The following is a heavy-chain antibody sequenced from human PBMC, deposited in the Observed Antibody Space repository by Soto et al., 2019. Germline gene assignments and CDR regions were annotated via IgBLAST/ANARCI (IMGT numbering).Heavy chain of an antibody. Sequence: QVQLQESGPGLVKPSQTLSLTCTVSGGFISSGGYYWSWIRQHPGKGLEWIGNIYYSGRTYSNPPLKSRVTISVDTSKNQFSLKLNSVTAADTAVYYCARDHGSGKGWFDPWGQGTLVTVSS. V-gene: IGHV4-31*03. CDR1: GGFISSGGYY. D-gene: IGHD3-10*01. CDR3: ARDHGSGKGWFDP. CDR2: IYYSGRT. J-gene: IGHJ5*02.